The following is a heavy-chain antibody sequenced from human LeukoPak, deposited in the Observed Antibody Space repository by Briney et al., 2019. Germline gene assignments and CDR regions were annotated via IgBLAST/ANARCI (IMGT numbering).Heavy chain of an antibody. V-gene: IGHV3-23*01. CDR1: GFTFGSYA. CDR2: ISGSGGST. J-gene: IGHJ4*02. CDR3: AKDLYPHQQWLVPEF. Sequence: GGSLRLSCAASGFTFGSYAMSWVRQAPGKGLQCVSGISGSGGSTYYADSVEGRFTISRDNSKNTLYLQMNSLRAEDTAVYYCAKDLYPHQQWLVPEFRGQGTLVTVSS. D-gene: IGHD6-19*01.